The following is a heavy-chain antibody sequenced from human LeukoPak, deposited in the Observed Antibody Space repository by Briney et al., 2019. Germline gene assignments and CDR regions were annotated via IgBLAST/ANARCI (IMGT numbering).Heavy chain of an antibody. CDR2: ISGSGGTT. D-gene: IGHD2-2*01. CDR3: ARGDCSSTSGSSTPKNWFDP. V-gene: IGHV3-23*01. J-gene: IGHJ5*02. Sequence: GGSLRLSCAASGFTFSNYAMSWVRQAPGKGLEWVSAISGSGGTTYYADSVKGRFTISRDNSMNTLYLQMNSLRAEDTAVFYCARGDCSSTSGSSTPKNWFDPWGQGTLVSVSS. CDR1: GFTFSNYA.